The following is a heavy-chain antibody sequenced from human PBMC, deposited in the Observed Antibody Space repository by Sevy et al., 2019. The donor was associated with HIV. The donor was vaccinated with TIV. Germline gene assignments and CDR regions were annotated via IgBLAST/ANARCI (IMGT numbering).Heavy chain of an antibody. D-gene: IGHD2-15*01. CDR1: GGSISEYY. V-gene: IGHV4-4*07. J-gene: IGHJ4*02. CDR3: ARGPQSCNSVSCYSALS. Sequence: SETLSLTCTVSGGSISEYYWTWIRQPAGKGLEWLGRIYISGSTEYNPSLKSRVSLSLDTSKNTFSLKLTSLTAADTAVYYCARGPQSCNSVSCYSALSWGQGILVTVSS. CDR2: IYISGST.